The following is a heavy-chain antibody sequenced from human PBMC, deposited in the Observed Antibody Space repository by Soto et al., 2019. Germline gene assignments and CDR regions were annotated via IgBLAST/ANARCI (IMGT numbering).Heavy chain of an antibody. Sequence: QVQLVESGGGVVQPGRSLRLSCEASGFTFSSYGMHWVRQAPGKGLEWVALISYDGSNEDYADSVKGRFTISRDRSKNTVFLQMNSLRAEDTAVYYCAKTRGYSYVHDPFEIWGQGTMVTVSS. CDR2: ISYDGSNE. CDR1: GFTFSSYG. J-gene: IGHJ3*02. V-gene: IGHV3-30*18. CDR3: AKTRGYSYVHDPFEI. D-gene: IGHD5-18*01.